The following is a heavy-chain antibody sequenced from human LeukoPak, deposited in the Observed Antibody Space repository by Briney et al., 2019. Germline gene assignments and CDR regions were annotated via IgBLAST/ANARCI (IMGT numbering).Heavy chain of an antibody. Sequence: KPSETLSLTCAVYGGSFSGYYWSWIRQPPGKGLEWIGEINHSGSTNYNPSLKSRVTISVDTSKSQFSLKLSSVTAADTAVYYCARGYGDYVAYFDYWGQGTLVTVSS. CDR2: INHSGST. V-gene: IGHV4-34*01. D-gene: IGHD4-17*01. J-gene: IGHJ4*02. CDR1: GGSFSGYY. CDR3: ARGYGDYVAYFDY.